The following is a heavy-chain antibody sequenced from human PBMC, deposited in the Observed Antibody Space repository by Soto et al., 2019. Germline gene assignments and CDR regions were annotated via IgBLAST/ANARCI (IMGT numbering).Heavy chain of an antibody. Sequence: EVQLVESGGGLIQPGGSLRLSCAASGFTVTNKYMTWVRQAPGRGLEWVSVIYSGGSTSYADSVKGRFTISRDNSNNILYLQMNSLRAEDTAVYYCARVDYGDYGWYFDLWGRGTLVTVSS. CDR2: IYSGGST. CDR3: ARVDYGDYGWYFDL. CDR1: GFTVTNKY. V-gene: IGHV3-53*01. J-gene: IGHJ2*01. D-gene: IGHD4-17*01.